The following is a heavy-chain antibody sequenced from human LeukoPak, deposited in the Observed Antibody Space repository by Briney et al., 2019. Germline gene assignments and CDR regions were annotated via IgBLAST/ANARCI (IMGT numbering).Heavy chain of an antibody. CDR1: GFTFSSYG. V-gene: IGHV3-21*01. J-gene: IGHJ4*02. CDR2: FGTRSTSV. Sequence: GGSLRLSCAASGFTFSSYGMHWVRQAPGKGLEWVSSFGTRSTSVYHAGSVKGRFAISRDNAKNSLYLQMNSLRAEDTALYYCAREVSEGFDFWGRVTLVTVSS. CDR3: AREVSEGFDF. D-gene: IGHD3-22*01.